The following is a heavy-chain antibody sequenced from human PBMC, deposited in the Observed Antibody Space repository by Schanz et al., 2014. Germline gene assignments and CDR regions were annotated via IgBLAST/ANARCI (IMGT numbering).Heavy chain of an antibody. CDR2: IWYNGSNK. J-gene: IGHJ6*02. D-gene: IGHD5-12*01. Sequence: QVQLVESGGGVVQPGRSLRLSCAASGFTFSKYGVHWVRQAPGKGLEWVAVIWYNGSNKYYADSVKGRFTISRDNSKSARYLQIDSLRVDDTSVYYCAKLSHGGYGGSVGEYYLDVWGQGTTVTVSS. CDR1: GFTFSKYG. CDR3: AKLSHGGYGGSVGEYYLDV. V-gene: IGHV3-33*06.